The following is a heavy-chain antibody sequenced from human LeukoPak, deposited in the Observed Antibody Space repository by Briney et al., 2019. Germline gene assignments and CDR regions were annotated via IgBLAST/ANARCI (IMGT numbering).Heavy chain of an antibody. CDR2: ISSSSSYT. D-gene: IGHD2-2*01. J-gene: IGHJ4*02. CDR1: GFTFSGYS. CDR3: ARDVRLYCSGTSCYGDYFDY. V-gene: IGHV3-21*01. Sequence: GGSLRLSCAASGFTFSGYSMNWVRQAPGKGLEWVSSISSSSSYTYYADSVKGRFTISRDNAKNSLYLEMNSLRAEDTAVYHCARDVRLYCSGTSCYGDYFDYWGQGTLVTVSS.